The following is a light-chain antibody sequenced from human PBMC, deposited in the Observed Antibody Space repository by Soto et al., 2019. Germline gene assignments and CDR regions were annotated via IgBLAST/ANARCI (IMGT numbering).Light chain of an antibody. V-gene: IGLV2-14*01. Sequence: QPVLTQPASVSGSPGQSNTISCTGTSSDVGGYNYVSWYQQHPGKAPKLMIYDVSNRPSGVSNRFSGSKSGNTASLTISGLQAEDEADYYCSSYTSSSTVVFGGGTKLTVL. J-gene: IGLJ2*01. CDR1: SSDVGGYNY. CDR3: SSYTSSSTVV. CDR2: DVS.